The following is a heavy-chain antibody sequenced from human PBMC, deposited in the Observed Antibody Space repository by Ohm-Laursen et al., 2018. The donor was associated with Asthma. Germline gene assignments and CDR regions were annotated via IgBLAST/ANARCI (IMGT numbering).Heavy chain of an antibody. CDR1: GYTFTNYD. Sequence: ASVKVSCKASGYTFTNYDIHWVRQAPGQGLEWMGWMNPNSGNAGYAQKFQGRVIMTRDTSISTAYMELSRLRSDDTAIYYCARGDPNWFDPWGQGTLVTVSS. J-gene: IGHJ5*02. V-gene: IGHV1-8*02. CDR3: ARGDPNWFDP. CDR2: MNPNSGNA.